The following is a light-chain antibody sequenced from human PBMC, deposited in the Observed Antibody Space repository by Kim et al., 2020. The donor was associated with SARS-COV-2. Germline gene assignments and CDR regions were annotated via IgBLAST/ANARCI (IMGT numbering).Light chain of an antibody. CDR1: QSIATS. Sequence: APVRDRVTITCRASQSIATSLAWYQQKPGKAPNLLIYDASSLESGVPSRFSGSGSGPEFTLTISSLQPDDVATYYCQQYISYPLTFGQGTKVDIK. V-gene: IGKV1-5*01. CDR3: QQYISYPLT. CDR2: DAS. J-gene: IGKJ1*01.